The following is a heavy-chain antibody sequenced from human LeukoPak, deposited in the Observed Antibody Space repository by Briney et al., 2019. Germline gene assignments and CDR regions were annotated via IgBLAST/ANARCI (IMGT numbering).Heavy chain of an antibody. Sequence: KSSETLSLTCTVSGGSISTYYWNWIRQPPGKGLEWIGYIFYTGSTNYNPSLTSRVSISLDTSKNQFSLKLNSVTAADTAVYYCARLLPRLEQLDYWGQGTLVTVSS. D-gene: IGHD1/OR15-1a*01. CDR1: GGSISTYY. V-gene: IGHV4-59*08. CDR2: IFYTGST. J-gene: IGHJ4*02. CDR3: ARLLPRLEQLDY.